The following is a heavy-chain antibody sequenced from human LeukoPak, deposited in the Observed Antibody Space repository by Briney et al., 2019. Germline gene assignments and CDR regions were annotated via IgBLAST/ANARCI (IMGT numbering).Heavy chain of an antibody. CDR1: GGSISSGGYY. J-gene: IGHJ6*03. Sequence: SQTLSLTCTVSGGSISSGGYYWSWIRQPPGKGLEWIGRIYTSGSTNYNPSLKSRVTMSVDTSKNQFSLKLSSVTAADTAVYYCASIAVAADGDYYYYYMDVWGKGTTVTVSS. V-gene: IGHV4-61*02. CDR3: ASIAVAADGDYYYYYMDV. CDR2: IYTSGST. D-gene: IGHD6-19*01.